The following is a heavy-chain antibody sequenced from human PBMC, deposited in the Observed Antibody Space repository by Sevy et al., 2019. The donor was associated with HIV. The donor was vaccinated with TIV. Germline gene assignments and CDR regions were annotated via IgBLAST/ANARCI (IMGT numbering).Heavy chain of an antibody. J-gene: IGHJ6*02. CDR3: ARDAFLFGIAVAGNNYYYGMDV. CDR2: ISAYNGNT. V-gene: IGHV1-18*01. CDR1: GYTFTSYG. D-gene: IGHD6-19*01. Sequence: ASVKVSCKASGYTFTSYGISWVRQAPGQGLEWMGWISAYNGNTNYAQKLQGRVTMTTDTSTSTAYMELRSLRSDDTAVYYWARDAFLFGIAVAGNNYYYGMDVWGQGTTVTVSS.